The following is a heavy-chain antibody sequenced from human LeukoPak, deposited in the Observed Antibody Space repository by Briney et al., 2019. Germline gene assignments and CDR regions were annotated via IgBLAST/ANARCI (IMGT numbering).Heavy chain of an antibody. CDR3: VRSDYYGSSGYYYGY. CDR2: IYSGGST. CDR1: GFTVSSNY. Sequence: TGGSLRLSCAASGFTVSSNYMSWVRQAPGKGLEWVSVIYSGGSTYYADSVKGRFTISRDNAENTVYMHMNSLRAEDTAVYYCVRSDYYGSSGYYYGYWGQGTLVTVSS. J-gene: IGHJ4*02. D-gene: IGHD3-22*01. V-gene: IGHV3-53*01.